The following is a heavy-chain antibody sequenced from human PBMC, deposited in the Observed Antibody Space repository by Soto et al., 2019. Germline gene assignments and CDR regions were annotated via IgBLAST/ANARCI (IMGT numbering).Heavy chain of an antibody. D-gene: IGHD6-19*01. V-gene: IGHV1-18*01. CDR1: GYTFTTYG. J-gene: IGHJ4*02. CDR2: ISAYNGNT. CDR3: AREWQAVADY. Sequence: QVQLVQSGAEVKKPGASVKVSCKASGYTFTTYGISWVRQAPGQGLEWMGWISAYNGNTNYAQKLQXXVXMXXDTSTSTAYMELRSLRSDDTAVYHRAREWQAVADYWGQGTLVTVSS.